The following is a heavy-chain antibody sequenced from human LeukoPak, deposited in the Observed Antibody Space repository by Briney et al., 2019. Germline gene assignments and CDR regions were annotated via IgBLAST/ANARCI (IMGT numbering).Heavy chain of an antibody. CDR1: GGSISSYY. CDR2: IYYSGST. D-gene: IGHD5-12*01. Sequence: SETLSLTCTVSGGSISSYYWSWIRQPPGKGLEWIGYIYYSGSTNYNPSLKSRVTISVDTSKNQFSLKLSSVTAADTAVYYCARDRGYDPYNRFDPWGQGTLVTVSS. CDR3: ARDRGYDPYNRFDP. J-gene: IGHJ5*02. V-gene: IGHV4-59*01.